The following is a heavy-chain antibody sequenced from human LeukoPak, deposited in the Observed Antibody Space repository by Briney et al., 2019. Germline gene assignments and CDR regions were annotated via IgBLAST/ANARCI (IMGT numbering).Heavy chain of an antibody. CDR1: GDSVSSNDAA. V-gene: IGHV6-1*01. CDR3: ARENTLVRGTRNPFDY. D-gene: IGHD3-10*01. CDR2: TFYRSKWYY. Sequence: SQTLSLTCAISGDSVSSNDAAWNWIRQSPSRGLEWLGRTFYRSKWYYDSAVSVKSRITINPDTSKNQFSLQLNSATPEDTAVYYCARENTLVRGTRNPFDYWGRGTLVTVPS. J-gene: IGHJ4*02.